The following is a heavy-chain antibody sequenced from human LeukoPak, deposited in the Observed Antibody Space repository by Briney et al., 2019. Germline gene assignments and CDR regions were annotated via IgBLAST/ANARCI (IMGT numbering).Heavy chain of an antibody. CDR1: GYTFTSYD. V-gene: IGHV1-8*01. J-gene: IGHJ4*02. CDR3: ARLTGTGPYNWNTNDY. D-gene: IGHD1/OR15-1a*01. CDR2: MNPNSGNT. Sequence: ASVKVSCKASGYTFTSYDINWVRQATGQGLEWMGWMNPNSGNTGYAQKFQGRVTMTRNTSISTAYMELSSLRSEDTAVYYCARLTGTGPYNWNTNDYWGQGTLVTVSS.